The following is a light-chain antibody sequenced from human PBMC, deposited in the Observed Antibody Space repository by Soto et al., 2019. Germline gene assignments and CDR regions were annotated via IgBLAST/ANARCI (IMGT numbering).Light chain of an antibody. Sequence: EIVLTQSPGTLSLSPGDTAPLSCRTSQTISRDDLAWYQQRPGQAPRLLVSATSGRATGIPDRFNGYGSGTDFTLTIRSLEPEDFGVYYCYQYYSSPHTFGPGTRVDIK. CDR3: YQYYSSPHT. CDR2: ATS. CDR1: QTISRDD. V-gene: IGKV3-20*01. J-gene: IGKJ3*01.